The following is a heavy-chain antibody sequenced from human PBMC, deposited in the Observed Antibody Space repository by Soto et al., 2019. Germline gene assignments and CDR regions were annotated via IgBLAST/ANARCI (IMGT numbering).Heavy chain of an antibody. CDR1: GYTFTSYY. J-gene: IGHJ3*02. Sequence: ASVKVSCKASGYTFTSYYMHWVRQAPGQGLEWMGIINPSGGNTGYAQKFQGRVTMTRNTSISTAYMELSSLRSEDTAVYYCASGYYDSSGSVGAFDIWGQGTMVTVSS. CDR2: INPSGGNT. CDR3: ASGYYDSSGSVGAFDI. V-gene: IGHV1-46*01. D-gene: IGHD3-22*01.